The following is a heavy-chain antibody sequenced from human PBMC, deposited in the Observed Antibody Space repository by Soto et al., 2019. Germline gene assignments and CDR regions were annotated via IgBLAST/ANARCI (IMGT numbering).Heavy chain of an antibody. CDR3: ASQQLVHYYYGMDV. V-gene: IGHV4-39*01. J-gene: IGHJ6*02. CDR2: IYYSGST. Sequence: PSETLSLTCTVSGGSISSGDYYWGWIRQPPGKGLEWIGSIYYSGSTYYNPSLKSRVTISVDTSKNQFSLKLSSVTAADTAVYYCASQQLVHYYYGMDVWGQGTTVTVSS. CDR1: GGSISSGDYY. D-gene: IGHD6-13*01.